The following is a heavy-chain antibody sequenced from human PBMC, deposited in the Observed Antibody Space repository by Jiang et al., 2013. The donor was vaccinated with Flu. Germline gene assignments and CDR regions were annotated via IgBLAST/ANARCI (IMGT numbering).Heavy chain of an antibody. V-gene: IGHV2-5*01. D-gene: IGHD6-19*01. Sequence: PTQTLTLTCTFSGFSLSTSGVGVGWIRQPPGKALEWLALIYWNDDKRYSPSLKSRLTITKDTSKNQVVLTMTNMDPVDTATYYCAHMAVAGKTYYYYYGMDVWGQGTTVTVSS. CDR1: GFSLSTSGVG. CDR3: AHMAVAGKTYYYYYGMDV. J-gene: IGHJ6*02. CDR2: IYWNDDK.